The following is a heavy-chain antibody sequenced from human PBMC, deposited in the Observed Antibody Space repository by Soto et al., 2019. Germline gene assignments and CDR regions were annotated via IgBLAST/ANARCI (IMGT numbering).Heavy chain of an antibody. CDR3: ARGITMVRGVKNYYYYGMDV. Sequence: ASVKVSCKACGYTFTSYDINWVRQATGQGLEWMGWMSAYNGNTNYAQKLQGRVTMTTDTSTSTAYMELRSLRSDDTAVYYCARGITMVRGVKNYYYYGMDVWGQGTTVTVSS. J-gene: IGHJ6*02. CDR1: GYTFTSYD. D-gene: IGHD3-10*01. V-gene: IGHV1-18*01. CDR2: MSAYNGNT.